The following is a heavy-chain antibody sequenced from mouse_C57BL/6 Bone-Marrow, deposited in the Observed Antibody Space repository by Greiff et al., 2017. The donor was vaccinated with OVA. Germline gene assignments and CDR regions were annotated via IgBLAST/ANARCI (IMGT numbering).Heavy chain of an antibody. CDR2: IWTGGGT. Sequence: VKVEESGPGLVAPSQSLSITCTVSGFSLTSYAISWVRQPPGKGLEWLGVIWTGGGTNYNSALKSRLSISKDNSKSQVFLKMNSLQTDDTARYYCARGAYYSNYGAMDYWGQGTSVTVSS. V-gene: IGHV2-9-1*01. J-gene: IGHJ4*01. CDR3: ARGAYYSNYGAMDY. D-gene: IGHD2-5*01. CDR1: GFSLTSYA.